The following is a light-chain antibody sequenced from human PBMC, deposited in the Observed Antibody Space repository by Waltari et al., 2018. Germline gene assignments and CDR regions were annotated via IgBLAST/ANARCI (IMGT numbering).Light chain of an antibody. Sequence: QSALTQPASVSGSPGQSITISCTGTSSDVGAYDYVSWYPQHPGKAPKLMIYDVCSRPSGVSNRFSGSKSGNTASLTISGLQTEDEADYYCSSSTFTTLIFGGGTKLTVL. J-gene: IGLJ2*01. CDR3: SSSTFTTLI. CDR1: SSDVGAYDY. V-gene: IGLV2-14*03. CDR2: DVC.